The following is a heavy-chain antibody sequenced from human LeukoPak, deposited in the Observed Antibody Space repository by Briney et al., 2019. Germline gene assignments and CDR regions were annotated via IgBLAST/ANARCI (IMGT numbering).Heavy chain of an antibody. CDR2: IYHSGST. CDR1: GGSISSGGYS. J-gene: IGHJ3*02. CDR3: ARGPYYYDSSGYYFAAFDI. V-gene: IGHV4-30-2*01. D-gene: IGHD3-22*01. Sequence: SQTLSLTCAVSGGSISSGGYSWSWIRQPPGKGLECIGYIYHSGSTYYNPSLKSRVTISVDRSKNQFSLKLSSVTAADTAVYYCARGPYYYDSSGYYFAAFDIWGQGTMVTVSS.